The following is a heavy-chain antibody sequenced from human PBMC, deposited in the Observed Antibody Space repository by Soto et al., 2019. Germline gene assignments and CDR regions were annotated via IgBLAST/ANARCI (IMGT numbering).Heavy chain of an antibody. D-gene: IGHD2-8*01. CDR1: RFSFSSYE. V-gene: IGHV3-23*01. CDR3: ARGGGYCTPTSCAIDS. J-gene: IGHJ4*02. Sequence: EVQLLESGGGLVQPGGSLRLSCVASRFSFSSYEMSWVRQAAGKGLEWVSRVSLTGDRTNYAGSVKGRFTVSRDNFKNKLYLEMDSLRPEDTDIYYCARGGGYCTPTSCAIDSWGRGTPVTVSS. CDR2: VSLTGDRT.